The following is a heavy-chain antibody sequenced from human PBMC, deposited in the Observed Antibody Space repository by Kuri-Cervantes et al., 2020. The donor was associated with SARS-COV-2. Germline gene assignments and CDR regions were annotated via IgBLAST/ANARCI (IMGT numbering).Heavy chain of an antibody. D-gene: IGHD3-3*01. J-gene: IGHJ5*02. CDR1: GGSISSGGYY. Sequence: SETLSLTCTVSGGSISSGGYYWSWIRQPPGKGLEWIGYIYHSGSTYYNPSLKSRVTISVDTSKNQFSLKLSSVTAADTAVYYCARAVTSIFGVPTNWFDPWGQGTLVTVSS. V-gene: IGHV4-30-2*01. CDR2: IYHSGST. CDR3: ARAVTSIFGVPTNWFDP.